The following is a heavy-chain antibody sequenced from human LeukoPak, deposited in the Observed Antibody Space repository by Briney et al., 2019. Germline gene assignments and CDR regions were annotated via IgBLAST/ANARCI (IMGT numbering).Heavy chain of an antibody. CDR1: GGSISSYY. V-gene: IGHV4-59*01. Sequence: SETLSLTCTVSGGSISSYYWSWIRQPPGKGLEWIGYIYYSGSTNYNPSLKSRVTISVDTSKNQFSLKLSSVTAADTAVYYCARVNTVIFEGAFDIWGQGTMVTVSS. D-gene: IGHD3-3*01. CDR2: IYYSGST. J-gene: IGHJ3*02. CDR3: ARVNTVIFEGAFDI.